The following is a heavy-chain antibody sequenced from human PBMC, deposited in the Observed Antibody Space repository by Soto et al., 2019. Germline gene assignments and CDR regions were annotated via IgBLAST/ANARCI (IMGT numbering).Heavy chain of an antibody. Sequence: LRLSCAASGFTFSSYAMSWVRQAPGKGLEWVSAISGSGGSTYYADSVKGRFTISRDNSKNTLYLQMNSLRAEDTAVYYCAKAEQWLVFWYFDLWGRGTLVTVSS. CDR2: ISGSGGST. CDR3: AKAEQWLVFWYFDL. J-gene: IGHJ2*01. CDR1: GFTFSSYA. D-gene: IGHD6-19*01. V-gene: IGHV3-23*01.